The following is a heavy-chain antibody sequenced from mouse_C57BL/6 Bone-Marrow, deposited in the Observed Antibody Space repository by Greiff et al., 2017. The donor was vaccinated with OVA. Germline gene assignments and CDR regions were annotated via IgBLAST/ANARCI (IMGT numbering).Heavy chain of an antibody. CDR1: GFTFSDYY. D-gene: IGHD1-1*01. Sequence: EVKLVESGGGLVQPGGSLKLSCAASGFTFSDYYMYWVRQTPEKRLEWVAYISNGGGSTYYPDTVKGRFTISRDNAKNTLYLQMSRLKSEDTAMYYCARRGVVAPFDYWSQGTTLTVSS. V-gene: IGHV5-12*01. CDR3: ARRGVVAPFDY. J-gene: IGHJ2*01. CDR2: ISNGGGST.